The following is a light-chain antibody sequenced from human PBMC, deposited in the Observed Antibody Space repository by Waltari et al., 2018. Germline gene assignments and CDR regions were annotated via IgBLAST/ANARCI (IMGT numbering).Light chain of an antibody. V-gene: IGKV1-6*01. Sequence: IQMTQSPSSLSPSVGDRVTITCQASQDISNNLAWYQQKPGKGPKLLIYKASTLQSGVPSRFSGSGSGTDFTLTISSLQPEDFATYYCQQGDVTPYSFGQGTKVEIK. CDR3: QQGDVTPYS. CDR2: KAS. CDR1: QDISNN. J-gene: IGKJ2*03.